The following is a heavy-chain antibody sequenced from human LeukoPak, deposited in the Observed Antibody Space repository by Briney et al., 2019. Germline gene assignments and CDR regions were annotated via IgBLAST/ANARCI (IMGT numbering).Heavy chain of an antibody. CDR3: ARDRSGSYYYYYYYMDV. Sequence: GGSLRLSCAASGFTFDDYGMSWVRQAPGKGLEWVSGINWNGGSTGYADSVKGRFTISRDNAKNSLHLQMNSLRAEDTALYYCARDRSGSYYYYYYYMDVWGKGTTVTVSS. D-gene: IGHD1-26*01. V-gene: IGHV3-20*04. J-gene: IGHJ6*03. CDR1: GFTFDDYG. CDR2: INWNGGST.